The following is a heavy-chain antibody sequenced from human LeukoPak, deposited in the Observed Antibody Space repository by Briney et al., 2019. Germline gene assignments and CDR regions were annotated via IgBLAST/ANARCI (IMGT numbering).Heavy chain of an antibody. CDR3: AKDEKGILKSPTTFDY. CDR1: GFTFSSYD. V-gene: IGHV3-30*18. Sequence: GGSLRLSCAASGFTFSSYDMHWVRQAPGKGLEWVAIISYDGSNKYYADSVKGRFTISRDNSKNTVYLQMNSLRAEDTAVYYCAKDEKGILKSPTTFDYWGQGTLVTVSS. CDR2: ISYDGSNK. J-gene: IGHJ4*02. D-gene: IGHD5-12*01.